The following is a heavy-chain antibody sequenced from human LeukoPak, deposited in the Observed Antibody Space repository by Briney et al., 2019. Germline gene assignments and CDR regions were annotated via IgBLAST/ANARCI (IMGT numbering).Heavy chain of an antibody. CDR2: INHSGST. CDR3: ARVRLDIVVVVAATYFDY. D-gene: IGHD2-15*01. Sequence: SETLSLTCAVYGGSFSGYYWSWIRQPPGKGLEWIGEINHSGSTNYNPPLKSRVTISVDTSKNQFSLKLSSVTAADTAVYYCARVRLDIVVVVAATYFDYWGQGTLVTVSS. CDR1: GGSFSGYY. J-gene: IGHJ4*02. V-gene: IGHV4-34*01.